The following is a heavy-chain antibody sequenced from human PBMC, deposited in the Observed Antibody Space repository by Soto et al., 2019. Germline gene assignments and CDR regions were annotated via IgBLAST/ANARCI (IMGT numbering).Heavy chain of an antibody. V-gene: IGHV3-30-3*01. CDR1: GFTFSSYA. D-gene: IGHD4-4*01. CDR3: ARVLGGMATVPFDY. J-gene: IGHJ4*02. Sequence: GGSLRLSCTASGFTFSSYAMHWVRQAPGTWLEWVAVISYEGSNKYYADSVKGRFTISRDNSKNTLYLQMNSLRTEDTAVYYCARVLGGMATVPFDYWGQGXLVTVYS. CDR2: ISYEGSNK.